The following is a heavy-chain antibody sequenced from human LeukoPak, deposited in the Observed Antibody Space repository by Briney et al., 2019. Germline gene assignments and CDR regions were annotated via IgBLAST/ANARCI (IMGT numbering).Heavy chain of an antibody. Sequence: GGSLRLSCAASGFTFSDYGMHWVRQAPGKGLEWVAVIWYDGSNKYYADSVKGRFTISRDNSKNTLYLQMNSLRAEDTAVYYCARDSSSWTYYYYYMDVWGKGTTVTVSS. J-gene: IGHJ6*03. CDR3: ARDSSSWTYYYYYMDV. V-gene: IGHV3-33*01. CDR1: GFTFSDYG. CDR2: IWYDGSNK. D-gene: IGHD6-13*01.